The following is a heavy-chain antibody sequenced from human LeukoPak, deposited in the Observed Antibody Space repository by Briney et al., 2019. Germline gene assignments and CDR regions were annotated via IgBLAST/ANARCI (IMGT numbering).Heavy chain of an antibody. CDR3: TRSDLYGDYPHGNY. CDR1: SGSISTYS. D-gene: IGHD4-17*01. CDR2: IYYSGRT. J-gene: IGHJ4*02. V-gene: IGHV4-59*01. Sequence: SETLSLTCTVSSGSISTYSWNSIRQPPGKGLEWIGYIYYSGRTNYNTSLKSRASISIDTSKNQFSLKLSSVTAADTAFYYCTRSDLYGDYPHGNYWGQGTLVTVFS.